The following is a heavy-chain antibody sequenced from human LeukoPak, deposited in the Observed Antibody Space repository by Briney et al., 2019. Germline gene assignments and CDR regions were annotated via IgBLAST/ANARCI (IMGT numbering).Heavy chain of an antibody. CDR2: IYYSGST. CDR1: GGSISSYY. Sequence: SETLSLTCAVSGGSISSYYWSWNRQPPGKGLEWIGYIYYSGSTNYNPSLKSRVTISVDTSKNQFSLKLTSVTAADTAVYYCARFMAAAGYDAFDIWGQGTMVTVSS. J-gene: IGHJ3*02. V-gene: IGHV4-59*01. CDR3: ARFMAAAGYDAFDI. D-gene: IGHD6-13*01.